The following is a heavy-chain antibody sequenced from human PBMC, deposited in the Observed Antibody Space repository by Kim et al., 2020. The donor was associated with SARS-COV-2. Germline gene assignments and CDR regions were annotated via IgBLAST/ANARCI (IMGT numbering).Heavy chain of an antibody. CDR1: GFTFSSYW. D-gene: IGHD3-10*01. CDR3: ARSLGEWAGAFDI. J-gene: IGHJ3*02. Sequence: GGSLRLSCAASGFTFSSYWMHWVRQAPGKGLVWVSRINSDGSSTCYADSVKGRFTISRDNAKNTLYLQMNSLRAEDTAVYYCARSLGEWAGAFDIWGQGTMVTVSS. CDR2: INSDGSST. V-gene: IGHV3-74*01.